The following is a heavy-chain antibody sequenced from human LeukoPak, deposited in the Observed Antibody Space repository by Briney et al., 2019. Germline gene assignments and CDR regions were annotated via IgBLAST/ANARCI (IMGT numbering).Heavy chain of an antibody. D-gene: IGHD1-26*01. J-gene: IGHJ4*02. Sequence: SVKVSCKASGGTFSSYAISWVRQAPGQGLEWMGGIIPIFGTANYAQKFQGRVTITADESTSTAYMELSSLRPEDTAVYYCARSTSLMNRYSGSYSHSHLIDYWGQGTLVTVSS. CDR3: ARSTSLMNRYSGSYSHSHLIDY. CDR2: IIPIFGTA. V-gene: IGHV1-69*13. CDR1: GGTFSSYA.